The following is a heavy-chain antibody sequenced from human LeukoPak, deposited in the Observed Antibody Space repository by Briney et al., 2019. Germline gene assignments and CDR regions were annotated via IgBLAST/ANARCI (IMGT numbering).Heavy chain of an antibody. CDR1: GFTFSSSG. V-gene: IGHV3-23*01. D-gene: IGHD3-3*01. CDR2: ISGSGGST. CDR3: AKDPGVRFLEWLFYY. Sequence: PGGSLRLSCAASGFTFSSSGMHWVRQAPGKGLEWVSAISGSGGSTYYADSVKGRFTISRDNSKNTLYLQMNSLRAEDTAVYYCAKDPGVRFLEWLFYYWGQGTLVTVSS. J-gene: IGHJ4*02.